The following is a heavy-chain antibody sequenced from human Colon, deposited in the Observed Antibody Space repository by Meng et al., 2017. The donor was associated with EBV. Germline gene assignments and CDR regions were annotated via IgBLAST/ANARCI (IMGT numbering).Heavy chain of an antibody. CDR2: IHHSGSA. CDR1: GGSMSSGNYY. J-gene: IGHJ4*02. Sequence: QVRLQESVPGLVDPQQTLSLPCPVSGGSMSSGNYYWSWSRKPPGKGLEWIGYIHHSGSAYYNPSLKSRVSISVDTSKNQFSLNLNSMTAADTAVYYCASFDHIPRRNYFDYWGQGTLVTVSS. CDR3: ASFDHIPRRNYFDY. D-gene: IGHD2-21*01. V-gene: IGHV4-30-4*01.